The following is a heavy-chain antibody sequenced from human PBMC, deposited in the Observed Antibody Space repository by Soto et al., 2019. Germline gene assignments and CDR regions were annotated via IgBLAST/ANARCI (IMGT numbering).Heavy chain of an antibody. CDR1: GGTFSSYA. V-gene: IGHV1-69*13. Sequence: SVKVSCEASGGTFSSYAISWVRQAPGQGLEWMGGIIPIFGTANYAQKFQGRVTITADESTSTAYMELSSLRSEDTAVYYCARRDILTGYNFDYWGQGTLVTVSS. CDR3: ARRDILTGYNFDY. J-gene: IGHJ4*02. D-gene: IGHD3-9*01. CDR2: IIPIFGTA.